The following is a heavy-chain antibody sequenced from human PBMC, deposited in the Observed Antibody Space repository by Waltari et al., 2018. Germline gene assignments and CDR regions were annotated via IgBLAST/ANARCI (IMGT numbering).Heavy chain of an antibody. CDR1: GVTLSRSW. D-gene: IGHD2-15*01. V-gene: IGHV3-74*03. CDR3: ARAGLLGAFDV. J-gene: IGHJ3*01. Sequence: EVHLVESGGGLVQPGGSLRLSCSASGVTLSRSWIHWVRKSPGKGLMWVSRINNDGSSTVYADSVKGRFTISRDDAKNTVSLQMNNLSAEDTALYYCARAGLLGAFDVWGQGTMVTVSS. CDR2: INNDGSST.